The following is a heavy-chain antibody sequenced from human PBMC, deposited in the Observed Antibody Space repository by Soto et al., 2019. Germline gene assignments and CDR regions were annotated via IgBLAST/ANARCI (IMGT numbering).Heavy chain of an antibody. CDR2: VNSDGSST. CDR3: VRSSLVVAAATREDS. Sequence: EVQLVESGGGLVQPGGSLRLSCAASGFTFSSYWMHWVRQAPGKGLVWVSRVNSDGSSTSYADSVKGRFTISRDNAKNTRYLRMNRLRAEDTAVYYCVRSSLVVAAATREDSWGQGTLVTVS. CDR1: GFTFSSYW. V-gene: IGHV3-74*01. D-gene: IGHD2-15*01. J-gene: IGHJ4*02.